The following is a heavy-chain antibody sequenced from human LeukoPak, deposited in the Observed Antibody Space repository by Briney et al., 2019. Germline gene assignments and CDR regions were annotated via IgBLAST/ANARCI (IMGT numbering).Heavy chain of an antibody. J-gene: IGHJ4*02. CDR2: VSDSGST. CDR1: GASISSYY. Sequence: SETLSLTCTVSGASISSYYWSWIRQPPGKGLEWIGYVSDSGSTNYNPSLKSRVTISVDTSKNQFSLKLSSVTAADTAVYYCARSRHVEMATIFDYWGQGTLVTVSS. D-gene: IGHD5-24*01. CDR3: ARSRHVEMATIFDY. V-gene: IGHV4-59*01.